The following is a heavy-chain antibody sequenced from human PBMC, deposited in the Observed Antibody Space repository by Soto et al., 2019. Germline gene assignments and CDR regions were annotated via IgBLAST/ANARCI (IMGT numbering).Heavy chain of an antibody. CDR1: GFTFNTYS. CDR3: TRDPHALDY. J-gene: IGHJ4*02. Sequence: DVQLVESGGGLVQPGGSLRLSCAASGFTFNTYSMNWVRQAPGKGLEWVSYISRTNTIHYADSVRGRFTISRDNAKNSLYLQMNSLRAEDTAVYFCTRDPHALDYCGQGTLVTVSS. CDR2: ISRTNTI. V-gene: IGHV3-48*01.